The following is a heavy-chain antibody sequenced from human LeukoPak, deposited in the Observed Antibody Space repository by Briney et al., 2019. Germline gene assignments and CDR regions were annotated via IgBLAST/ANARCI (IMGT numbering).Heavy chain of an antibody. J-gene: IGHJ4*02. CDR3: VRGRMDYYGSGSSKRQFDY. D-gene: IGHD3-10*01. CDR1: GGSFIGYY. Sequence: SEPLSLPCAVYGGSFIGYYWSWIRQPPGKGLEWIGEINHSGSTNYNPSLKSRVTISVDTSKNQFSLKLSSVTAADTAVYYCVRGRMDYYGSGSSKRQFDYWGQGTLVTVSS. V-gene: IGHV4-34*01. CDR2: INHSGST.